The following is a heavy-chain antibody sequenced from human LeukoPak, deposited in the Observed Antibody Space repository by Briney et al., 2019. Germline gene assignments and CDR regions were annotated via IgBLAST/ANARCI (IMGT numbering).Heavy chain of an antibody. Sequence: SETLSLTCTVSGGSISSSYWSWIRQPPGKGLEWIGYIYYSGNTNYNPSLKSRVTISVDTSKNQFSLKLSSVTAADTAVYYCARGYDAFDIWGQGTMVTVSS. J-gene: IGHJ3*02. CDR2: IYYSGNT. CDR1: GGSISSSY. V-gene: IGHV4-59*01. CDR3: ARGYDAFDI.